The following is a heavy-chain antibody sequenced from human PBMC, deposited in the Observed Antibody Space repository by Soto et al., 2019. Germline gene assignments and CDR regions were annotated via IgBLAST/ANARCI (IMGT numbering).Heavy chain of an antibody. CDR2: MFYSGLT. CDR1: GYSVSSSDYY. D-gene: IGHD2-15*01. Sequence: PLETLSLTCRVSGYSVSSSDYYWAWIRQPPGKGLEWIGSMFYSGLTYYNPSLKSRVTLSVDTSKNHFSVRLNSVTAADTAVYYCAPLTVSLSGPYGIHVWGQGTTVTVSS. CDR3: APLTVSLSGPYGIHV. V-gene: IGHV4-39*01. J-gene: IGHJ6*02.